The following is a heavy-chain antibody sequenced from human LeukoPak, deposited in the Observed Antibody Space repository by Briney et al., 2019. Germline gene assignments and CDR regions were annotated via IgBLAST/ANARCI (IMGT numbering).Heavy chain of an antibody. D-gene: IGHD4-17*01. J-gene: IGHJ4*02. Sequence: AASVKVSCKASGGTFSSYAISWVRQAPGQGLEWMGGIIPIFGTANYAQKFQGRVTITADKSTSTAYMELSSLRSEDTAVYYCARVILPMTTVSYFDYWGQGTLVTVSS. CDR2: IIPIFGTA. CDR1: GGTFSSYA. CDR3: ARVILPMTTVSYFDY. V-gene: IGHV1-69*06.